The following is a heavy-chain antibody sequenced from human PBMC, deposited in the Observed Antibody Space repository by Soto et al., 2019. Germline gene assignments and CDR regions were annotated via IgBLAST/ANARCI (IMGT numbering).Heavy chain of an antibody. D-gene: IGHD6-19*01. J-gene: IGHJ4*02. V-gene: IGHV4-34*01. CDR1: GGSFSGYY. CDR2: INHSGST. Sequence: SETLSLTCAVSGGSFSGYYWSWIRQPPGKGLEWIGEINHSGSTNYNPSLKSRVTISVDTSKNQFSLKLSSVTAADTAVYYCARGGLSGWSSTDYFDYWGQGTLVTVSS. CDR3: ARGGLSGWSSTDYFDY.